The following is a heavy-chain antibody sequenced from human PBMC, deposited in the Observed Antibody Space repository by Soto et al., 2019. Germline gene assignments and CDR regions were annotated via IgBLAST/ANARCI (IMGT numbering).Heavy chain of an antibody. J-gene: IGHJ4*01. V-gene: IGHV1-46*01. Sequence: QVQLVQSGAEVKKPGASVKVSCKASGYIFINYYIHWVRQAAGQGLEWIGIINPNGGSTNYAQKFQDRNTLARDTSTSTVYMNLSSLASENTAMYYSARDLDAGDFWGHGTLVAVAS. CDR1: GYIFINYY. CDR2: INPNGGST. CDR3: ARDLDAGDF.